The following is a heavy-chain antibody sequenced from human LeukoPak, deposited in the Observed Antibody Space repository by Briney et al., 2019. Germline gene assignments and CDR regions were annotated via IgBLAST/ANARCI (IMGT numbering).Heavy chain of an antibody. Sequence: GESLKISCKGSGYSFTSYWIGWARQMPGKGLEWMGIIYPGDSDTRYSPSFQGQVTISADKSISTAYLQWSSLKASDTAMYYCARAQTYDFWSGYYHYWGQGTLVTVSS. CDR1: GYSFTSYW. CDR2: IYPGDSDT. D-gene: IGHD3-3*01. J-gene: IGHJ4*02. V-gene: IGHV5-51*01. CDR3: ARAQTYDFWSGYYHY.